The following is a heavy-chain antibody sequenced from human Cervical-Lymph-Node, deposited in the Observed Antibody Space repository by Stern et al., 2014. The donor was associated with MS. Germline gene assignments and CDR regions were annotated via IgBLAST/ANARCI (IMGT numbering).Heavy chain of an antibody. CDR3: ARSLVRGLGNYYYGMDV. Sequence: QVQLQESGPGRVKPSETLSLTCSVSGGFISTYYWNWFRQPPGKGLEWIGHIHYGGSSIYAPSLKSRVTISVDTSKNDFSLKLTSVTTADTAVYFCARSLVRGLGNYYYGMDVWGQGTTVTISS. V-gene: IGHV4-59*01. D-gene: IGHD3-10*01. CDR2: IHYGGSS. J-gene: IGHJ6*02. CDR1: GGFISTYY.